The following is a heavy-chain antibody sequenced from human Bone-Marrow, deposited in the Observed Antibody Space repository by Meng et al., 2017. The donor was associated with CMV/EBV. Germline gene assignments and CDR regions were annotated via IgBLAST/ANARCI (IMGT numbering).Heavy chain of an antibody. Sequence: GESLKISCAASGFTVSSNYMSWVRQAPGKGLEWVAFMQFDGSEELYADSLKGRFTISRDNSKNALYLQMSSLRTEDTAVYYCAKRSSLGGIYNGILDSWGQGALVTVSS. CDR1: GFTVSSNY. V-gene: IGHV3-30*02. CDR3: AKRSSLGGIYNGILDS. CDR2: MQFDGSE. D-gene: IGHD1-26*01. J-gene: IGHJ4*02.